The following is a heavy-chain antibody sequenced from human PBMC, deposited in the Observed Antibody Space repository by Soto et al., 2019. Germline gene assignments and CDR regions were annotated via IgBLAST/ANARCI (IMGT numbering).Heavy chain of an antibody. CDR2: IIPIFGTA. J-gene: IGHJ4*02. CDR3: ARGPSNYESFDY. Sequence: ASVKVSCKASGGTFSSYASSWVRQAPGQGLEWMGGIIPIFGTANYAQKFQGRVTITADESTSTAYMELSSLRSEDTAVYYCARGPSNYESFDYWGQGTLVTVSS. V-gene: IGHV1-69*13. CDR1: GGTFSSYA. D-gene: IGHD4-4*01.